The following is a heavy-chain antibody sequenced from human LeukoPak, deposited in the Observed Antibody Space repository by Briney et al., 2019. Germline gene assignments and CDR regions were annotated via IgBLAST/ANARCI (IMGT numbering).Heavy chain of an antibody. Sequence: PGGSLRLSCAASGFTFSTYAMNWVRQAPGKGLEWVSSISSSSSYIYYADSVKGRFTISRDNAKNSLYLQMNSLRAEDTAVYYCARELPDIVATIEFDYWGQGTLVTVSS. CDR2: ISSSSSYI. J-gene: IGHJ4*02. D-gene: IGHD5-12*01. CDR1: GFTFSTYA. CDR3: ARELPDIVATIEFDY. V-gene: IGHV3-21*01.